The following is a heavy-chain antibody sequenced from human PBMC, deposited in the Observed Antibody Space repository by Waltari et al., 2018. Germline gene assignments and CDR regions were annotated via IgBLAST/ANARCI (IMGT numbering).Heavy chain of an antibody. Sequence: QVQLQESGPGLVKPSETLSLACAVSGYSISSGYYWGWIRQPPGKGLEWIGSIYHSGSTYYNPSLKSRVTISVDTPKNQFSRKLSSVTAADTAVYYCARHIAARRQLDYWGQGTLVTVSS. CDR2: IYHSGST. CDR1: GYSISSGYY. J-gene: IGHJ4*02. V-gene: IGHV4-38-2*01. CDR3: ARHIAARRQLDY. D-gene: IGHD6-6*01.